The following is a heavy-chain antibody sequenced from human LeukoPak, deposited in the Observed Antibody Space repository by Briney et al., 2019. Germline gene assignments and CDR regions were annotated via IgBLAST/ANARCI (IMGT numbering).Heavy chain of an antibody. D-gene: IGHD4-17*01. V-gene: IGHV4-34*01. CDR1: GGSFSDYY. J-gene: IGHJ4*02. CDR3: ARGRYGDYERYFDY. Sequence: KPSETLSLTCAVYGGSFSDYYWSWIRQPPGKGLEGIGEINHSGSTNYNPSLKSRVTISVDTSKNQFSLKLSSVTAADTAVYSCARGRYGDYERYFDYWGQGTLVTVSS. CDR2: INHSGST.